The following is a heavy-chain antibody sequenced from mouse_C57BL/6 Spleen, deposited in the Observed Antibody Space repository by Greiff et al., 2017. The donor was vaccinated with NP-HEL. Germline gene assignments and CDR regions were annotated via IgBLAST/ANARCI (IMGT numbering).Heavy chain of an antibody. CDR3: ARVRYYYGSSDWYFDV. D-gene: IGHD1-1*01. V-gene: IGHV1-53*01. J-gene: IGHJ1*03. CDR2: INPSNGGT. CDR1: GYTFTSYW. Sequence: QVQLQQSGTELVKPGASVKLSCKASGYTFTSYWMHWVKQRPGQGLEWIGNINPSNGGTNYNEKFKSKATLTVDKSSSTAYMQLSSLTSEDSAVYYCARVRYYYGSSDWYFDVWGTGTTVTVSS.